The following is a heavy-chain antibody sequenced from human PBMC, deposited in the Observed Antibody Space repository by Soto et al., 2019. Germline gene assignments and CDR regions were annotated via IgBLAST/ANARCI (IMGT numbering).Heavy chain of an antibody. CDR2: INPNSGGT. CDR3: AREGSEQQLDYYYYGMDV. CDR1: GYTFTGYY. V-gene: IGHV1-2*04. J-gene: IGHJ6*02. Sequence: ASVKVSCKASGYTFTGYYMHWVRQAPGQGLEWMGWINPNSGGTNYAQKFQGWVTMTRDTSISTAYMELSRLRSDDTAVYYCAREGSEQQLDYYYYGMDVWGQGTTVTVSS. D-gene: IGHD6-13*01.